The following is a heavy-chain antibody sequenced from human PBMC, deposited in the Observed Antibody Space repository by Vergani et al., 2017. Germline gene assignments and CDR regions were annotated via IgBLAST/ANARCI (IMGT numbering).Heavy chain of an antibody. J-gene: IGHJ6*02. V-gene: IGHV3-53*04. CDR1: GFTVSSNY. D-gene: IGHD6-19*01. Sequence: EVQLVESGGGLVQPGGSLRLSCAASGFTVSSNYMSWVRQAPGKGLEWVSVIYSGGSTNYADSVKGRFTISRPNSKNTLELQMNSLRAEATAVYYWAREIAVADTYYYGMDVWGQGTTVTVSS. CDR2: IYSGGST. CDR3: AREIAVADTYYYGMDV.